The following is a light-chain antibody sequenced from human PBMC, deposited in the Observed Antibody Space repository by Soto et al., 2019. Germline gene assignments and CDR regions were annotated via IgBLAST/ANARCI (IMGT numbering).Light chain of an antibody. Sequence: QSALTQPASVSGSPGQSITISCNGTSSDIGVYNYVSWYQHHPGKAPKLMIYEVSNRPSGVSNRFPGSKSGNTASLTISGLQAEDEADYYCNSYTSTSTLVFGGGTKLTVL. CDR2: EVS. V-gene: IGLV2-14*01. CDR1: SSDIGVYNY. CDR3: NSYTSTSTLV. J-gene: IGLJ2*01.